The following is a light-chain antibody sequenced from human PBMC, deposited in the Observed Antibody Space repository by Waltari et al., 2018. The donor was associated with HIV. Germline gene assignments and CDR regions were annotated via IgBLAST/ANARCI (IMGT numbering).Light chain of an antibody. CDR3: AAWDDSLNGVV. V-gene: IGLV1-44*01. Sequence: QSVLTQPPSASGTPGQRVTISCSGSSSNIGSNTVNWYQHLPGTAPKLLIYSNNQRPSGVPDRFSGSKSGTSASLAISGLQSEVEADYYCAAWDDSLNGVVFGGATKLTVL. CDR2: SNN. CDR1: SSNIGSNT. J-gene: IGLJ2*01.